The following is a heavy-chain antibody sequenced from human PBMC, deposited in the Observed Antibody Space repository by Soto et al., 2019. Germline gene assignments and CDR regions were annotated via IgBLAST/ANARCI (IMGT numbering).Heavy chain of an antibody. Sequence: ASVKVSCKASGFTFTSSAVQWVRQARGQRLEWIGWIVVGSGNTNYAQKFQERVTITRDMSTSTAYMELSSLRSEDTAVYYCAAPTMVRGVIITYYYYYGMDVWGQGTTVTVSS. V-gene: IGHV1-58*01. CDR3: AAPTMVRGVIITYYYYYGMDV. CDR1: GFTFTSSA. CDR2: IVVGSGNT. J-gene: IGHJ6*02. D-gene: IGHD3-10*01.